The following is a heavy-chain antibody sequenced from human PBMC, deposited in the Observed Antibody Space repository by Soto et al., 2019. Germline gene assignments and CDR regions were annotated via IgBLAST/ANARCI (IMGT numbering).Heavy chain of an antibody. CDR2: ISGSGGST. D-gene: IGHD6-19*01. CDR3: ARYSSGWRNAFDI. V-gene: IGHV3-23*01. CDR1: GFTFSSYA. J-gene: IGHJ3*02. Sequence: GGSLRLSCAASGFTFSSYAMSWVRQAPGKGLEWVSAISGSGGSTYYADSVKGRFTISRDNSKNTLYLQMNSLRAEDTAVYYCARYSSGWRNAFDIWGQGTMVTVSS.